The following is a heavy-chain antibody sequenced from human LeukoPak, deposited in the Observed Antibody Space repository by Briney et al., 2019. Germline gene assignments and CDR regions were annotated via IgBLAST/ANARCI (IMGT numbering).Heavy chain of an antibody. CDR2: IKQDGSEK. Sequence: GGSLRLSCAASGFTFSNYWMSWVRQAPGMGLEWVANIKQDGSEKNYVDSVKGRFTISRDNAKHSLYLQMNSLRAEDTAVYFCARDFPNKRGHDSWGQGTLVTVSP. D-gene: IGHD1/OR15-1a*01. CDR3: ARDFPNKRGHDS. V-gene: IGHV3-7*03. J-gene: IGHJ4*02. CDR1: GFTFSNYW.